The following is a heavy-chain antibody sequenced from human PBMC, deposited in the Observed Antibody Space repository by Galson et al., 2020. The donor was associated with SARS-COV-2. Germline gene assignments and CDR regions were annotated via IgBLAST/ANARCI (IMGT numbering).Heavy chain of an antibody. CDR2: INPNSGGT. CDR1: GYTFTGYY. Sequence: ASVKVSCKASGYTFTGYYMHWVRQAPGQGLEWMGWINPNSGGTNYAQKFQGRVTMTRDTSISTAYMELSRLRSDDTAVYYCARVMGRYCSSTSCPTFDYWGQGTLVTVSS. V-gene: IGHV1-2*02. CDR3: ARVMGRYCSSTSCPTFDY. J-gene: IGHJ4*02. D-gene: IGHD2-2*01.